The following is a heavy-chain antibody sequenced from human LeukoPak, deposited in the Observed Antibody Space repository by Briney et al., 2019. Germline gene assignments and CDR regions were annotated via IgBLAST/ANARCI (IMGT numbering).Heavy chain of an antibody. D-gene: IGHD6-13*01. V-gene: IGHV4-59*08. Sequence: SEALSLTCTVSGGSISGYYWSWIRQPPGKGLEWIDYITYSGSTNYDPSLKSRVTMSVDTSKNQFSLRLSSVTAADTAVYYCARHGSSYSFDCWGQGTLVTVSS. CDR3: ARHGSSYSFDC. CDR2: ITYSGST. J-gene: IGHJ4*02. CDR1: GGSISGYY.